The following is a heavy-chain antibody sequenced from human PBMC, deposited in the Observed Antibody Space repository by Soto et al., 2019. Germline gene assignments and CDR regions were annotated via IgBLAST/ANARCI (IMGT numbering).Heavy chain of an antibody. CDR1: GFTFSSFG. V-gene: IGHV3-33*01. CDR3: ARDASYYSLWSGYYPSRNGMDV. Sequence: QVQVMESGGGVVQPGRSLRLSCAASGFTFSSFGMHWVRQAPGKGLEWVSLIWYDGSKKSYGDSVKGRFTISRDNSRNTVYLQMSSLRADDTAVYYCARDASYYSLWSGYYPSRNGMDVWDQGTTVTVSS. CDR2: IWYDGSKK. D-gene: IGHD3-3*01. J-gene: IGHJ6*02.